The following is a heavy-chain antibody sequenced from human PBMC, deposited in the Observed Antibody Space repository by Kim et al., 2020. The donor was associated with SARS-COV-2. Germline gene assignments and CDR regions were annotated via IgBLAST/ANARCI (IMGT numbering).Heavy chain of an antibody. CDR2: IYPGDSDT. V-gene: IGHV5-51*01. J-gene: IGHJ3*02. CDR1: GYSFTSYW. CDR3: ARLGMVGRDAFEI. Sequence: GESLKISCKGSGYSFTSYWIGWVRQMPGKGLEWMGIIYPGDSDTRYSPSFQGQVTIAADKSISTADLQWSSLKASDTAMYYCARLGMVGRDAFEIWGQGTMLTVSS. D-gene: IGHD1-26*01.